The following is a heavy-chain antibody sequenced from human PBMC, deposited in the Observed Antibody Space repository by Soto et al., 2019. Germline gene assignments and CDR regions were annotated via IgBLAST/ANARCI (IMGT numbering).Heavy chain of an antibody. CDR2: ISYDGSNK. J-gene: IGHJ3*02. Sequence: QVQLVESGGGVVQPGRSLRLSCAASGFTFSSYAMHWVRQAPGKGLEWVAVISYDGSNKYYADSVKGRFTISRDNSKNTLYLQMNSLRAEDTAVYFCARVDYGDYVGGDAFDIWGQGTMVTVSS. CDR3: ARVDYGDYVGGDAFDI. V-gene: IGHV3-30-3*01. D-gene: IGHD4-17*01. CDR1: GFTFSSYA.